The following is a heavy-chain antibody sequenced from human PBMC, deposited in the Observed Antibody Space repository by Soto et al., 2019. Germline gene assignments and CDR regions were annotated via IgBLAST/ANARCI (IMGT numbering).Heavy chain of an antibody. D-gene: IGHD1-26*01. CDR2: IYYSGST. J-gene: IGHJ4*02. CDR1: GGSISSGGYY. V-gene: IGHV4-31*03. CDR3: ARGGGANFDY. Sequence: TLSLTCTVSGGSISSGGYYWSWIRQHPGRGLEWIGYIYYSGSTYYNPSLKSRVTISVDTSKNQFSLKLSSVTAADTAVYYCARGGGANFDYWGQGTLVTVSS.